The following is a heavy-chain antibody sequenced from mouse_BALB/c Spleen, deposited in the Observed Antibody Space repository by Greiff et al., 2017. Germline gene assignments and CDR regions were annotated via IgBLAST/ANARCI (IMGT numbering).Heavy chain of an antibody. CDR1: GFSLSSYG. Sequence: VQLEQSGAGLVQPGGSLSITCAASGFSLSSYGVHWVRQSPGKGLEWLAVIWSGGSTDYNAAFISRLSISKDNSKSQVFFKLNSLQANDTAIYCCAEYDGYFDYWGQGTTLTVSS. V-gene: IGHV2-2*02. J-gene: IGHJ2*01. CDR3: AEYDGYFDY. CDR2: IWSGGST. D-gene: IGHD2-14*01.